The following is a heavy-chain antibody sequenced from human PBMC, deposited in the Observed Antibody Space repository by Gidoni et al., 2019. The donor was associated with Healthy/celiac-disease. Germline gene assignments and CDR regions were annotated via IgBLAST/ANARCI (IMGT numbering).Heavy chain of an antibody. J-gene: IGHJ6*02. V-gene: IGHV4-59*08. Sequence: QVQLQESGPGLVKPSETLSLTCTVPGGSISSYYWSWIRQPPGKGLEWIGYIYYSGSTNYNPSLKSRVTISVDTSKNQFSLKLSSVTAADTAVYYCARLDYDFWSGYYYYGMDVWGQGTTVTVSS. CDR1: GGSISSYY. CDR2: IYYSGST. D-gene: IGHD3-3*01. CDR3: ARLDYDFWSGYYYYGMDV.